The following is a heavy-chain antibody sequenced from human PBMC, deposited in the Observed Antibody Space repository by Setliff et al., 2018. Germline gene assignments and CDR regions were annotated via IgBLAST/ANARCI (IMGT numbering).Heavy chain of an antibody. CDR2: INHSGKT. CDR3: ARSYSNSLEY. J-gene: IGHJ4*02. Sequence: LSLTCAVSGGSISSGNWWSWVRQTPGKGLEWIGEINHSGKTNHKPSLKSRVTMSVDKSKNQFSLKLNSVTAADTAVYYCARSYSNSLEYWGQGTLVTVSS. V-gene: IGHV4-4*02. CDR1: GGSISSGNW. D-gene: IGHD4-4*01.